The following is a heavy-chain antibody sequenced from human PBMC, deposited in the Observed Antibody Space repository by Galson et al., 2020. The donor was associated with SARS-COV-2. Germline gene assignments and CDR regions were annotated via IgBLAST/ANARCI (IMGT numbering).Heavy chain of an antibody. CDR2: ISYDGSIK. CDR3: AKDGRYFDWYLYYFDS. D-gene: IGHD3-9*01. V-gene: IGHV3-30*18. CDR1: GFTFRTYA. J-gene: IGHJ4*02. Sequence: GESLKISCAASGFTFRTYAIHWVRQAPGRGLEWVAVISYDGSIKKYANSVKGRFTISRDNSNNTIHLQMNSLRAEDTAVYYCAKDGRYFDWYLYYFDSWGQGTLVTVSS.